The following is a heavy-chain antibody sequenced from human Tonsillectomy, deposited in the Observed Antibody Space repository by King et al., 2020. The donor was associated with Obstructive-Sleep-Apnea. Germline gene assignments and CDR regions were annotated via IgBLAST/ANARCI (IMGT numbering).Heavy chain of an antibody. CDR1: GFTFSSYA. Sequence: VQLVESGGGLVQPGGSLRLSCAASGFTFSSYAMSWVRQAPGKGLEWVSAISGSGGSTYYADTVKGRFTISRDNSKNTRFLQMNSLRAEDTAVYYCAKDRGYSSSWSDYWGQGTLVTVSS. CDR3: AKDRGYSSSWSDY. J-gene: IGHJ4*02. D-gene: IGHD6-13*01. CDR2: ISGSGGST. V-gene: IGHV3-23*04.